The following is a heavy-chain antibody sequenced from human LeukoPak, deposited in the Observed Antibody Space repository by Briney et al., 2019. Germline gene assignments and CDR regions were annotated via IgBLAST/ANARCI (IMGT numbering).Heavy chain of an antibody. CDR1: GFPFSSHG. J-gene: IGHJ4*02. CDR3: AKFTRTLVRGALVN. V-gene: IGHV3-23*01. CDR2: IGGSGGST. Sequence: GTLRLSCAGSGFPFSSHGMNWVRQAPGKGLEWVSAIGGSGGSTYYADSVKGRFSISRDDSKNTLYLQMNSLRAEDTAVYYCAKFTRTLVRGALVNWGQGTLVTVSS. D-gene: IGHD3-10*01.